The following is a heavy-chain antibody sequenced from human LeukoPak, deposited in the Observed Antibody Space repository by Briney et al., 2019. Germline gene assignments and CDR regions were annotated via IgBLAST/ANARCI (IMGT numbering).Heavy chain of an antibody. CDR1: GFTFSSYG. Sequence: PGRSLTLSCAASGFTFSSYGMHWVRQAPGKGLEWVAVISYDGSNKYYADSVKGRFTISRDNSKNTLYLQMNSLRAEDTAVYYCAKANPLPGYSSGWYAFDYWGQGTLVTVSS. V-gene: IGHV3-30*18. J-gene: IGHJ4*02. CDR2: ISYDGSNK. D-gene: IGHD6-19*01. CDR3: AKANPLPGYSSGWYAFDY.